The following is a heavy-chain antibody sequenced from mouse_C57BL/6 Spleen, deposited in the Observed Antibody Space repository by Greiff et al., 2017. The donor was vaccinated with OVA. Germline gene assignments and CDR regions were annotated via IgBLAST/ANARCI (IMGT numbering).Heavy chain of an antibody. J-gene: IGHJ2*01. Sequence: EVQGVESGEGLVKPGGSLKLSCAASGFTFSSYAMSWVRQTPEKRLEWVAYISSGGDYIYYADTVKGRFTISRDNARNTLYLQMSSLKSEDTAMYYCTRVYDYDGGFDYWGQGTTLTVSS. CDR2: ISSGGDYI. D-gene: IGHD2-4*01. CDR3: TRVYDYDGGFDY. CDR1: GFTFSSYA. V-gene: IGHV5-9-1*02.